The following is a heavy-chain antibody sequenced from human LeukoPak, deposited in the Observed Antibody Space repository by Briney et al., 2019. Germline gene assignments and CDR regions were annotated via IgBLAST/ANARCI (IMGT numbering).Heavy chain of an antibody. Sequence: GGSLRLSCEASGFTFGSFAMYWVRQAPGKGLDWIAGIFGSGGSPHYADSVKGRFTISRDNSKNTGYLQINSLRAEDTAVYYCGKTTAGYSSGQKPAWPVDYWGQGTLVTVSS. CDR3: GKTTAGYSSGQKPAWPVDY. CDR1: GFTFGSFA. CDR2: IFGSGGSP. V-gene: IGHV3-23*01. D-gene: IGHD5-18*01. J-gene: IGHJ4*02.